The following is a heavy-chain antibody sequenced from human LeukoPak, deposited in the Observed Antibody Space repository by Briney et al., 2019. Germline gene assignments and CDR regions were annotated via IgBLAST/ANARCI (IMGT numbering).Heavy chain of an antibody. CDR2: IYYSGST. CDR3: ARLPSEPVPYFDY. V-gene: IGHV4-39*01. CDR1: GGSISSSSYY. J-gene: IGHJ4*02. Sequence: PSETLSLTCTVSGGSISSSSYYWGWIRQPPGKGLEWIGSIYYSGSTYYNPSLKSRVTISVDTSKNQFSLKLSSVTAADTAVYYCARLPSEPVPYFDYWGQGTLVTVSS. D-gene: IGHD1-14*01.